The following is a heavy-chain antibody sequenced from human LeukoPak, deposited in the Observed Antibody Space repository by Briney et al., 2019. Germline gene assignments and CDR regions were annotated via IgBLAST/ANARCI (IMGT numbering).Heavy chain of an antibody. CDR3: ARASVAYGY. Sequence: GGSLRLSCAASGFTFRNYWMSWVRQAPGKGLEWVAKVKQDGSEKYYVDSVKGRFAVSRDNAKNSLYLQMDSLRAEDTAVYYCARASVAYGYWGQGTLVTVSS. V-gene: IGHV3-7*01. D-gene: IGHD2-21*01. CDR2: VKQDGSEK. CDR1: GFTFRNYW. J-gene: IGHJ4*02.